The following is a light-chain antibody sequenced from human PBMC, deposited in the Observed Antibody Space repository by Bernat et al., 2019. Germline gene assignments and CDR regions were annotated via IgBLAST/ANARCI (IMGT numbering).Light chain of an antibody. CDR2: GTS. V-gene: IGKV3-20*01. CDR3: QQYGSSRST. J-gene: IGKJ2*01. Sequence: EIVLTQSPGTLSLSPGERATLSCRASQSVSSSHLAWFQQKPGQAPRLVVFGTSNRATGIPDRFSGSGSGTDFTLTISRLEPEDFAVYYCQQYGSSRSTFGQGTKLEIK. CDR1: QSVSSSH.